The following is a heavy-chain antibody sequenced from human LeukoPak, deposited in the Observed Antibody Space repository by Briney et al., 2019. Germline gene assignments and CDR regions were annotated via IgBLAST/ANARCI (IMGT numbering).Heavy chain of an antibody. V-gene: IGHV3-7*01. CDR2: VNHNGREK. CDR1: RYSFNNLW. Sequence: PGGSLRLSCTSSRYSFNNLWLNWVRQAPGKGLEWVASVNHNGREKFYVDSVKGRFSISRDNTKNSFYLQMYYVAAEDTGIYYCARGHYDVAWGQGTRVIVSS. D-gene: IGHD3-22*01. CDR3: ARGHYDVA. J-gene: IGHJ5*02.